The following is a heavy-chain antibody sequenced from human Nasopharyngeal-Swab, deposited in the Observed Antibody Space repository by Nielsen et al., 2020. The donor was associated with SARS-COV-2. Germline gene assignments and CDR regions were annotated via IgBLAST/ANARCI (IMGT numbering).Heavy chain of an antibody. CDR2: IAYDGRNK. V-gene: IGHV3-30-3*01. D-gene: IGHD5-24*01. CDR1: GFGFSNYA. Sequence: GESLKISCAASGFGFSNYAMHWVRQAPGKGLEWVAVIAYDGRNKYYADSVKGRFTISRDNSMNTLHLQMSDLRAEDTAMYYCARDDKVGRRSDGYILSYWGLGTLVTVSS. CDR3: ARDDKVGRRSDGYILSY. J-gene: IGHJ4*02.